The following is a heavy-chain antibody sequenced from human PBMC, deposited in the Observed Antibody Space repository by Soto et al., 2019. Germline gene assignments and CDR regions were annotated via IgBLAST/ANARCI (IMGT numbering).Heavy chain of an antibody. D-gene: IGHD2-15*01. CDR2: ISSSGSTI. CDR1: GLTVSSNY. CDR3: ARWRVVVAATGY. V-gene: IGHV3-11*01. J-gene: IGHJ4*02. Sequence: HGGSLRLSCAASGLTVSSNYMSLIRQAPGKGLEWVSYISSSGSTIYYADSVKGRFTISRDNAKNSLYLQMNSPRAEDTAVYYCARWRVVVAATGYWGQGTLVTVSS.